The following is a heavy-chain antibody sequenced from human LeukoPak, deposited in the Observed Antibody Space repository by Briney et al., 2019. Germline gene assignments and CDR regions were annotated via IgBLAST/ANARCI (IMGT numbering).Heavy chain of an antibody. CDR1: GFTFSSYG. V-gene: IGHV3-30*18. J-gene: IGHJ4*02. Sequence: GGSLRLSCAASGFTFSSYGMHWVRQAPGKGLEWVAVISYDGSNKYYADSVKGRFTISRDNSKNTLYLQMNSLRAEDTAVYYCAKGGVRRYCSGGSCPYYFDYWGQGTLVTVSS. CDR3: AKGGVRRYCSGGSCPYYFDY. D-gene: IGHD2-15*01. CDR2: ISYDGSNK.